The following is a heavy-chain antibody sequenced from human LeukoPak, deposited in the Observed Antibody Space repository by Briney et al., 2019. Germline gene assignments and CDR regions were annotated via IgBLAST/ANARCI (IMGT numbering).Heavy chain of an antibody. V-gene: IGHV3-74*01. CDR1: GSTLSSSW. CDR3: ARDSGTQGPYYYGLDV. CDR2: ISSGGGSR. Sequence: GGSLRLSCAASGSTLSSSWMHWVRQVPGRGLVWVSRISSGGGSRDYANSVKGRFTISRDNAKTTLYLQMNSLRPEDTAVYYCARDSGTQGPYYYGLDVWGQGTTVTVSS. J-gene: IGHJ6*02. D-gene: IGHD1-7*01.